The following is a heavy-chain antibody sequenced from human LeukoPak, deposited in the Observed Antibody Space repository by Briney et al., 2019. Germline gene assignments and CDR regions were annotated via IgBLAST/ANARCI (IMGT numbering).Heavy chain of an antibody. Sequence: GASVTVSCKASGGTFSSYAISWVRQAPGQGLEWVGGIIPIFGTANYAKKFQGRVTITTDESTSTAYMELSSLRSEDTAVYYCALRITLFGVAYFDYWGQGPLVTVSS. D-gene: IGHD3-3*01. J-gene: IGHJ4*02. CDR3: ALRITLFGVAYFDY. CDR2: IIPIFGTA. V-gene: IGHV1-69*05. CDR1: GGTFSSYA.